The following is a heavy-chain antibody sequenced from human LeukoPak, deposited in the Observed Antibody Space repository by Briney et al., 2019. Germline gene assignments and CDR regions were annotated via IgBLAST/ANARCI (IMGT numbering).Heavy chain of an antibody. Sequence: SETLSLTCAVYGGSFSGYYWSWIRQPPGKGLEWIGEINHSGSTNYNPSLKSRVTISVDTSKNQFSLKLSSVTAADTAVYYCARYHVVRGVIGEGFDYRGQGTLVTVSS. J-gene: IGHJ4*02. V-gene: IGHV4-34*01. CDR1: GGSFSGYY. CDR3: ARYHVVRGVIGEGFDY. D-gene: IGHD3-10*01. CDR2: INHSGST.